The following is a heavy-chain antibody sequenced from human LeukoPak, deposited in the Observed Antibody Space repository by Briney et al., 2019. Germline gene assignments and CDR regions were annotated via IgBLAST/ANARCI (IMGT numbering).Heavy chain of an antibody. Sequence: GGSLRLSCAASGFTFSSYAMSWVRQAPGRGLEWVANINQDGSERYYVDSVKGRFTISRDNAKNSLYLQLNSLRAEDTAVYYCARWAGSSWAEARRQGYKYYYYMDVWSKGTTVTVSS. CDR1: GFTFSSYA. CDR3: ARWAGSSWAEARRQGYKYYYYMDV. D-gene: IGHD6-6*01. V-gene: IGHV3-7*01. CDR2: INQDGSER. J-gene: IGHJ6*03.